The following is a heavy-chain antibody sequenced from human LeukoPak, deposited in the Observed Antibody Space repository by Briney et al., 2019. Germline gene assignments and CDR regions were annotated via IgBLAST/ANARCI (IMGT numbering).Heavy chain of an antibody. CDR3: ARAAWEGRLGGDY. V-gene: IGHV1-18*01. CDR1: GYTFTDYG. D-gene: IGHD1-26*01. Sequence: ASVKVSCKASGYTFTDYGISWVRQAPGQGLEWMGWISAYNGNTNYAQKLQGRVTMTTDTSTSTAYMDLRSLRSDDTAFYYCARAAWEGRLGGDYWGQGTLVTVSS. J-gene: IGHJ4*02. CDR2: ISAYNGNT.